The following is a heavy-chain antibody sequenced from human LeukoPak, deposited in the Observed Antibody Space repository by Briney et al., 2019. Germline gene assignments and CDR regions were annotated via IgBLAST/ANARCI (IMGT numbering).Heavy chain of an antibody. CDR1: GIIFSNYG. J-gene: IGHJ4*02. CDR2: ISGSGGST. D-gene: IGHD3-22*01. Sequence: PGRSLRLSCEASGIIFSNYGFHWVRQAPGKGLEWVSAISGSGGSTYYADSVKGRFTISRDNSKNTLYLQMNSLRAEDTAVYYCANPTPPGNYYDRSGGGDYWGQGTLVTVSS. CDR3: ANPTPPGNYYDRSGGGDY. V-gene: IGHV3-23*01.